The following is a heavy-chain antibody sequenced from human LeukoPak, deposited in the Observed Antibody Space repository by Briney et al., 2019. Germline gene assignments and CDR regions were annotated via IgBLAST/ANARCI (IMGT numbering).Heavy chain of an antibody. Sequence: PGGSLTLSCAASGFTFDCCGMHWVRQAPGKGLEWVAVISYDGSNKYYADSVKGRFTISRDNSKNTLYLQMNSLRAEDTAVYYCARRFSSGYYYDWYFDLWGRGTLVTVSS. V-gene: IGHV3-30*19. CDR3: ARRFSSGYYYDWYFDL. J-gene: IGHJ2*01. CDR2: ISYDGSNK. D-gene: IGHD3-22*01. CDR1: GFTFDCCG.